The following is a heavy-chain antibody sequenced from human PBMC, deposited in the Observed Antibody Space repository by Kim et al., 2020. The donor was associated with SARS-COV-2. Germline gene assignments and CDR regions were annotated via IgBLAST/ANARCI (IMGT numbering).Heavy chain of an antibody. V-gene: IGHV3-49*04. CDR1: GFNFQDYS. CDR2: IRRETNRGA. D-gene: IGHD2-8*01. J-gene: IGHJ4*02. CDR3: VRVALSFCTNGVCPYDGYFDY. Sequence: GGSLRLSCAASGFNFQDYSMSWVRQSPGKGLEWVGNIRRETNRGAAYGASVHVRFTLSRDDSKGIVCLQMDSLKTEDTAVYYCVRVALSFCTNGVCPYDGYFDYWGQGTMVSVTS.